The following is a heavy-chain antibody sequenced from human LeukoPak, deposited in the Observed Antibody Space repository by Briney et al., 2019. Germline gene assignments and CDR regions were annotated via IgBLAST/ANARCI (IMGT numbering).Heavy chain of an antibody. CDR3: ARDRDYYDGSGYPINWFDP. Sequence: KSSETLSLTCTVSGGSISSSSYYWGWFRQPPGKGLEWIGSMYYSGSTYYNPSLKSRVTISVDTSKNQFSLKLSSVTAADTAVYYCARDRDYYDGSGYPINWFDPWGQGTLVTVSS. CDR2: MYYSGST. CDR1: GGSISSSSYY. J-gene: IGHJ5*02. D-gene: IGHD3-22*01. V-gene: IGHV4-39*07.